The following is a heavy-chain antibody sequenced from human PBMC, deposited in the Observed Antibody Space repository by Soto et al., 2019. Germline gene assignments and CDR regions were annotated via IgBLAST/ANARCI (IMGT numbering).Heavy chain of an antibody. D-gene: IGHD1-26*01. CDR2: INAGNGNT. V-gene: IGHV1-3*01. CDR1: GYTFTNYA. CDR3: ARGGSLYWYFGL. Sequence: QVQLVQSGAEVKKPGASVKVSCKASGYTFTNYAMHWVRQAPGQRLEWMGWINAGNGNTKYSQKFQGRVTITRDTSASTAYMELSSLRSEDTAVYYCARGGSLYWYFGLWGRGTLVTVSS. J-gene: IGHJ2*01.